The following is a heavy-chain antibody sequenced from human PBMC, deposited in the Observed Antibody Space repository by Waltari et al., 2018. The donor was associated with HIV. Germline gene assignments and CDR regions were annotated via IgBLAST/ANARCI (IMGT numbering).Heavy chain of an antibody. CDR3: VTDHG. V-gene: IGHV3-15*01. CDR2: IKRQTDGGTT. CDR1: GFTLSTAW. Sequence: EVQLVESGGGLVKPGGSLRLSCAASGFTLSTAWMHWARQAPGKGLEWVGRIKRQTDGGTTDYAAPVKGRFTIWRDDSKNTLHLQMNSLMTEDTAVYYCVTDHGWDQGTMVTVSS. J-gene: IGHJ3*01.